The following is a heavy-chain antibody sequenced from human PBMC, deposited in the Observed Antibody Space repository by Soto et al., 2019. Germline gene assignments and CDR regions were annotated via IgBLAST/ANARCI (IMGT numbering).Heavy chain of an antibody. J-gene: IGHJ4*02. Sequence: QVQLVQSGAEVKKPGASVKVSCKASGYTFTSYDINWVRQATGQGLEWMGWMNPNSGNTGYAQKFQGRVTMTRNTSMNTAYMELGSLIYEYAAVYYCARVNEWRGAGAYLGQGTLVTVSS. CDR1: GYTFTSYD. CDR2: MNPNSGNT. CDR3: ARVNEWRGAGAY. D-gene: IGHD3-3*01. V-gene: IGHV1-8*01.